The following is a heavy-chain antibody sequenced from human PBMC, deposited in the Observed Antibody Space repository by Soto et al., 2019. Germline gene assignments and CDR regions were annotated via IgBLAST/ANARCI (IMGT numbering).Heavy chain of an antibody. CDR2: IMPVSGAA. Sequence: QVQLVQSGAEVKKPGSSVKVSCKASGGTFGSYAFSWVRQAPGQGLEWMGGIMPVSGAAHYAQKFQGRVTITADESTSTAYMELSSMSSQVTAVYYCATALGCRSTSCTLDYWGQGTRVIVSS. CDR3: ATALGCRSTSCTLDY. CDR1: GGTFGSYA. D-gene: IGHD2-2*01. V-gene: IGHV1-69*01. J-gene: IGHJ4*02.